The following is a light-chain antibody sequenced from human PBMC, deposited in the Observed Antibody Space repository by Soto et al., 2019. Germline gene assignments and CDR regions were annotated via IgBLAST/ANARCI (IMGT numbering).Light chain of an antibody. Sequence: QSVLTQPASVSGSPGQSITISCTGTSSDVGGYNYVSWYQQHPGKAPKLMIYEVSNRPSGVSNRFSGSKSGNTASLTNSGLQAEDEADDYCSSYTSSSTLLLVFGGGTKLTVL. CDR3: SSYTSSSTLLLV. CDR1: SSDVGGYNY. V-gene: IGLV2-14*01. J-gene: IGLJ3*02. CDR2: EVS.